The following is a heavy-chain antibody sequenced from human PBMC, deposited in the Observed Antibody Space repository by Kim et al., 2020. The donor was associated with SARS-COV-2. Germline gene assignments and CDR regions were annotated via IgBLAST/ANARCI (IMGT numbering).Heavy chain of an antibody. V-gene: IGHV1-69*13. CDR3: AGITMIVVANGMDV. J-gene: IGHJ6*02. CDR1: GGTFSSYA. D-gene: IGHD3-22*01. Sequence: SVKVSCKASGGTFSSYAISWVRQAPGQGLEWMGGIIPIFGTANYAQKFQGGVTITADESTSTAYMELSSLRSEDTAVYYCAGITMIVVANGMDVWGQGTTVTVSS. CDR2: IIPIFGTA.